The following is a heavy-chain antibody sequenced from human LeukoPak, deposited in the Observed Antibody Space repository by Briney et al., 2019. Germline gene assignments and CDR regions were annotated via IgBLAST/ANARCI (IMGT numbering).Heavy chain of an antibody. Sequence: PSETLSLTCAVYGGSFSGYYWSWIRQPPGKGLEWIGEINHSGSTNYNPSLKSRVTISVDTSKNQFSLKLSSVTAADTAVYYCARLPYYYGSGSSRNAFDIWGQGTMVTVSS. J-gene: IGHJ3*02. CDR1: GGSFSGYY. D-gene: IGHD3-10*01. V-gene: IGHV4-34*01. CDR3: ARLPYYYGSGSSRNAFDI. CDR2: INHSGST.